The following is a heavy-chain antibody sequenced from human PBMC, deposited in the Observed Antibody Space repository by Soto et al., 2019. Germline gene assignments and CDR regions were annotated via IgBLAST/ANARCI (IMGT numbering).Heavy chain of an antibody. D-gene: IGHD3-3*01. J-gene: IGHJ5*02. Sequence: EVQLVESGGGLVKPGGSLRLSCAASGFTFSNALMSGVRQAPGKGLEWVGRIKSKTDGGTTDYAAPVKGRFTISRDDSKNTLYLQMNSLKTEDTAVYYCTTGLTIFGVVIDPWGQGTLVTVSS. CDR1: GFTFSNAL. CDR2: IKSKTDGGTT. CDR3: TTGLTIFGVVIDP. V-gene: IGHV3-15*01.